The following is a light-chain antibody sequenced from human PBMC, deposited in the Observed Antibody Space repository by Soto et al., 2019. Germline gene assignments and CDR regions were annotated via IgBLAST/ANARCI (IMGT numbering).Light chain of an antibody. J-gene: IGKJ3*01. Sequence: DILMTQSPSSLSASIGDRVTITCQASHDITNSLNWYQQKPGRAPKLLIHAASNMENGVPSRFRGTGSGTDFTFTISSLQPEDIATYYCQQYDNLPIYTFGPGTKVDVK. V-gene: IGKV1-33*01. CDR3: QQYDNLPIYT. CDR2: AAS. CDR1: HDITNS.